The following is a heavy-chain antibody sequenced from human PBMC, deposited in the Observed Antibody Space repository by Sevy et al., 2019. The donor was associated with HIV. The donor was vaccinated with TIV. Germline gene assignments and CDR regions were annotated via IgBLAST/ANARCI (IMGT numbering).Heavy chain of an antibody. CDR1: GFTFSSYA. Sequence: GGSLRLSCAASGFTFSSYAMSWVRQAPGKGLEWVSAISGSGGSTYYADSVKGRFTISRDNSKNTLYRQMNSLRAEDTAVYYCANSPYYYDSSGYHIAGDAFDIWGQGTMVTVSS. J-gene: IGHJ3*02. D-gene: IGHD3-22*01. V-gene: IGHV3-23*01. CDR3: ANSPYYYDSSGYHIAGDAFDI. CDR2: ISGSGGST.